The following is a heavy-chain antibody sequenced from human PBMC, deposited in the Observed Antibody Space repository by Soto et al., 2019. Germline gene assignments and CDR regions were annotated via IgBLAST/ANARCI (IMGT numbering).Heavy chain of an antibody. V-gene: IGHV3-33*01. J-gene: IGHJ4*02. CDR3: ARMSGSPDFDY. CDR1: GFTFSSYG. Sequence: QVQLVESGGGVVQPGRSLRLSCAASGFTFSSYGMHWVRQAPGKGLEWVAVIWYDGSNKYYADSVKGRFTISRDNSKNTLYLQMNSLRAEDTAVYSCARMSGSPDFDYWGQGTLVTVSS. CDR2: IWYDGSNK. D-gene: IGHD1-26*01.